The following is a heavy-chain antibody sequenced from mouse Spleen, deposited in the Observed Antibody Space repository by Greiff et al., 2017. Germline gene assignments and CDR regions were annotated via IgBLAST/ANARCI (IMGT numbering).Heavy chain of an antibody. D-gene: IGHD1-1*01. CDR1: GYTFTDYE. CDR2: IDPETGGT. J-gene: IGHJ2*01. CDR3: TTISPPTVVGRDFDY. V-gene: IGHV1-15*01. Sequence: VQLQQSGAELVRPGASVTLSCKASGYTFTDYEMHWVKQTPVHGLEWIGAIDPETGGTAYNQKFKGKAILTADKSSSTAYMELRSLTSEDSAVYYCTTISPPTVVGRDFDYWGQGTTLTVSS.